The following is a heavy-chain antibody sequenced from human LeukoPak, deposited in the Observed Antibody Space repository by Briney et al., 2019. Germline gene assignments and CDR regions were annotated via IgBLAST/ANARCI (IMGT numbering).Heavy chain of an antibody. J-gene: IGHJ3*02. V-gene: IGHV3-9*01. CDR1: GFTFDDYA. CDR2: ISWNSGSI. Sequence: PGGSLTLSCAASGFTFDDYAMHWVRQAAGKGVEWVSGISWNSGSIGYADSVQGRFTISRDNAKNSLYVQINKLRAEDTALYYCAIDEELLLLGDDASNIWGQGTMVSVPS. D-gene: IGHD3-10*01. CDR3: AIDEELLLLGDDASNI.